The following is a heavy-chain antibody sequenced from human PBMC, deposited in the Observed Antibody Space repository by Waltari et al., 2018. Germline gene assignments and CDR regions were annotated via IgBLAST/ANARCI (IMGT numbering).Heavy chain of an antibody. J-gene: IGHJ5*02. V-gene: IGHV4-39*01. Sequence: QLQLQESGPGLVKTSETLSLTCTVSGGSISSSSYYWGWIRQPPGKGLEWIGSIYYSVSTYYNPSLKSRVTIALDTSKNQFALKLSSVTAADTAVYDCARHKSPAVAAHGGSDPWGQGTLVTVSS. CDR1: GGSISSSSYY. D-gene: IGHD6-19*01. CDR3: ARHKSPAVAAHGGSDP. CDR2: IYYSVST.